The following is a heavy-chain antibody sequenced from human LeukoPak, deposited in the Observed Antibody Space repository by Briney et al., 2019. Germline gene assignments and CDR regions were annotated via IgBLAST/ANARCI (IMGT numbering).Heavy chain of an antibody. CDR2: IYSGGST. Sequence: GGSLRLSCAASGFTVSSNYMSWVRQAPGKGLEWASVIYSGGSTYYADSVKGRFTISRHNSKNTLYLQMNSLRAEGTAVYYCARETRRYFDLWGRGTLVTVSS. J-gene: IGHJ2*01. CDR3: ARETRRYFDL. V-gene: IGHV3-53*04. CDR1: GFTVSSNY.